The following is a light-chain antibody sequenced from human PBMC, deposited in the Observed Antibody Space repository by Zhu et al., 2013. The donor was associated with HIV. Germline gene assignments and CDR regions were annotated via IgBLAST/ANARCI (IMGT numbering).Light chain of an antibody. J-gene: IGKJ3*01. V-gene: IGKV3D-15*01. CDR1: QSVKNN. Sequence: EIVLTQSPATLSLSPGERATLSCRASQSVKNNYLAWYQQRPGQAPRLLMYSTSTRATGIPDRFSGSGSGTEFTLTISSLQSEDFAVYYCQQYNNWPPFTFGPGTKLDIK. CDR2: STS. CDR3: QQYNNWPPFT.